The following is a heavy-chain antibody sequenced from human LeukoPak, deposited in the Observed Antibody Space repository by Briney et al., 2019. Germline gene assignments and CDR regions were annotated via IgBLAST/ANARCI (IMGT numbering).Heavy chain of an antibody. CDR2: ISSSSYI. CDR1: GFTFSSYS. J-gene: IGHJ4*02. V-gene: IGHV3-21*01. Sequence: PGGSLRLSCAASGFTFSSYSMNWVRQAPGKGLEWVSSISSSSYIYYADSVKGRFTISRDNAKNSLYLQMNSLRAEDTAVYYCARDGGEYSSSPGDYWGQGTLVTVSS. CDR3: ARDGGEYSSSPGDY. D-gene: IGHD6-6*01.